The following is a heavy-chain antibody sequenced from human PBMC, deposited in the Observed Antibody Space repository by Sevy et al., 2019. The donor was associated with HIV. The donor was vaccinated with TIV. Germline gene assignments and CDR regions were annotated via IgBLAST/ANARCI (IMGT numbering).Heavy chain of an antibody. D-gene: IGHD5-18*01. CDR1: GASITDYY. J-gene: IGHJ4*02. CDR3: ARSENLDTAPIDS. Sequence: SETLSLTCSVSGASITDYYWTWIRQPPGKGLEWIGYQFYSGSTTYYPSLQSRVTISLDTSRNQFSLRLTSVTAADTAVYFCARSENLDTAPIDSWGQGTLVTVSS. CDR2: QFYSGST. V-gene: IGHV4-59*01.